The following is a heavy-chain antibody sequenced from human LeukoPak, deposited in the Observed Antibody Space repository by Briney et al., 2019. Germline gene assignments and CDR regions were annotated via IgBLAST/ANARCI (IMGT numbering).Heavy chain of an antibody. CDR2: IWYDGSNK. CDR1: GFTFSSYG. CDR3: AKDRDLWRLQYYFDY. J-gene: IGHJ4*02. V-gene: IGHV3-33*06. Sequence: GRSLRLSCAASGFTFSSYGMHWVRQAPGKGLEWVAVIWYDGSNKYYADSVKGRFTISRDNSKNTLYLQMNSLRAEDTAVYYCAKDRDLWRLQYYFDYWGQGTLVTVSS. D-gene: IGHD6-25*01.